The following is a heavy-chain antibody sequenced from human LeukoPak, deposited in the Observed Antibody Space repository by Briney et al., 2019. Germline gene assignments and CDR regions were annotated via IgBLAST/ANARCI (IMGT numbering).Heavy chain of an antibody. Sequence: SETLSLTCTVSGGSISSYYWTWIRQPPGKGLEWIGYIYYNGSTNYNPSLKTRVTISVDTSKNLFSLKLNSVTAADTAVYYCARQSRGLAVAGLDYWGQGTLATVSS. CDR1: GGSISSYY. J-gene: IGHJ4*02. D-gene: IGHD6-19*01. CDR2: IYYNGST. V-gene: IGHV4-59*08. CDR3: ARQSRGLAVAGLDY.